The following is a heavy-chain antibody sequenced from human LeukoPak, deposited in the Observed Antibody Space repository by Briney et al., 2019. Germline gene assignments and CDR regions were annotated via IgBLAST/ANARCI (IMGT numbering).Heavy chain of an antibody. Sequence: GGSLRLSCAASGFTFSSYAMSWIRQAPGKGLEWVSAISGSGGSTYYADSVKGRFTISRDNSKNTLYLQMNSLRAEDTAVYYCAKDLDYYYGMDVWGQGTTVTVSS. V-gene: IGHV3-23*01. CDR3: AKDLDYYYGMDV. J-gene: IGHJ6*02. CDR2: ISGSGGST. CDR1: GFTFSSYA.